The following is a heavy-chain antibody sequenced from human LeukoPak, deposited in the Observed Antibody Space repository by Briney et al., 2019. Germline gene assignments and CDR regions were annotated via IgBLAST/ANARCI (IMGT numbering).Heavy chain of an antibody. CDR3: AAWFGELSDY. CDR2: IYYSGST. V-gene: IGHV4-61*01. D-gene: IGHD3-10*01. Sequence: SETLSLTCTVSGGSVSSGSYYWSWIRQPPGKGLEWIGYIYYSGSTNYNPSLKSRVTISVDTSKNQFSLKLSSVTAADTAVYYCAAWFGELSDYWGQGTLVTVSS. J-gene: IGHJ4*02. CDR1: GGSVSSGSYY.